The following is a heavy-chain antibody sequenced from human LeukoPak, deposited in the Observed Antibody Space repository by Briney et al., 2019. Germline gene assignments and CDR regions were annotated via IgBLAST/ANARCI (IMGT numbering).Heavy chain of an antibody. V-gene: IGHV3-21*01. D-gene: IGHD1-26*01. CDR3: ARTTRGVGAHPEVSDAFDI. CDR1: GFTFSSYS. Sequence: PGGSLRLSCAASGFTFSSYSMNWVRQAPGKGLEWVSSISSSSSYIYYADSVKGRFTISRDNAKNSLYLQIDSLRAEDTAVYYCARTTRGVGAHPEVSDAFDIWGQGTMVTVSS. CDR2: ISSSSSYI. J-gene: IGHJ3*02.